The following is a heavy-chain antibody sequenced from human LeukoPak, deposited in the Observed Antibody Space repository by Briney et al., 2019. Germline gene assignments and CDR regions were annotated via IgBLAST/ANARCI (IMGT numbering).Heavy chain of an antibody. V-gene: IGHV3-48*04. Sequence: GGSLRLSCAASGFTFSNAWMSWVRQAPGKGLEWVSYISSSSSTIYYADSVKGRFTISRDNAKNSLYLQMNSLRAEDTAVYYCARDSSGWHRGWFDPWGQGTLVTVSS. CDR2: ISSSSSTI. CDR1: GFTFSNAW. CDR3: ARDSSGWHRGWFDP. D-gene: IGHD6-19*01. J-gene: IGHJ5*02.